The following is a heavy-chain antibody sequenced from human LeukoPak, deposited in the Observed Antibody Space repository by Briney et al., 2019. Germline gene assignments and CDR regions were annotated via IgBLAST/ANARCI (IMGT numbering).Heavy chain of an antibody. V-gene: IGHV4-34*01. CDR3: ARAPSGSFRYYFDY. CDR1: GXSFSGYY. D-gene: IGHD3-10*01. J-gene: IGHJ4*02. Sequence: SETLSLTCAVYGXSFSGYYWSWIRQPPGKGLEWIGEINHSGSTNYNPSLKSRVTISVDTSKNQFSLKLSSVTAADTAVYYCARAPSGSFRYYFDYWGQGTLVTVSS. CDR2: INHSGST.